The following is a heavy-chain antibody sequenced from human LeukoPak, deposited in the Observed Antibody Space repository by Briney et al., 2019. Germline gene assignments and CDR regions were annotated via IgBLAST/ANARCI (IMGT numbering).Heavy chain of an antibody. CDR2: INPNSGGT. Sequence: ASVKVSCKASGYTFTGYYMHWVRQAPGQGLEWMGWINPNSGGTNYAQKFQGRVTMTRDTSISTAYMELSRLRSDDTAVYYCARRLWFGELSWLDPWGQGTLVTVSS. CDR1: GYTFTGYY. D-gene: IGHD3-10*01. V-gene: IGHV1-2*02. CDR3: ARRLWFGELSWLDP. J-gene: IGHJ5*02.